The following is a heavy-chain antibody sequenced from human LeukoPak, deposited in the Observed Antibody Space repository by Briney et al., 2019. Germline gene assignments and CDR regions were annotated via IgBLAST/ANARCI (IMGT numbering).Heavy chain of an antibody. CDR2: IDPAGGGT. CDR3: ARAPDGTTVTATPLDV. V-gene: IGHV1-46*01. Sequence: ASMKVSCKASGYTFTTYSMHWVRQAPGRGLEWMGIIDPAGGGTTYAQKFQGRVTMTRDTSTTTVYMELSSLRSEDTAVYYCARAPDGTTVTATPLDVWGQGTTVTVSS. D-gene: IGHD4-17*01. CDR1: GYTFTTYS. J-gene: IGHJ6*02.